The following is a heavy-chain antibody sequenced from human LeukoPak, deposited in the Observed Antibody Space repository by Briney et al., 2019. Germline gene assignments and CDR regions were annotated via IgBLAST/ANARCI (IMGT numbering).Heavy chain of an antibody. D-gene: IGHD1-26*01. Sequence: GESLKISCKGSGYSFTSYWIGWVRQAPGKGLEWVSIIYSGGSTYYAGSVKGRYTISRDNSKNALYLQMNSLRTEDTAVYYCARELHWGQGTLVTVSS. CDR2: IYSGGST. V-gene: IGHV3-66*02. CDR1: GYSFTSYW. J-gene: IGHJ4*02. CDR3: ARELH.